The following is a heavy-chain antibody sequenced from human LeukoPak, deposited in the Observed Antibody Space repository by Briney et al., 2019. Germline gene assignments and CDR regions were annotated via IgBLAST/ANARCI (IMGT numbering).Heavy chain of an antibody. D-gene: IGHD3-10*01. CDR3: ARGRVTMVRGVRYGMDV. Sequence: SETLSLTCAVYGGSFSGYYWSWIRQPPGKGLEWIGEINHSGSTNYNPSLKSRVTISVDTSKNQFSLKLSSVTAADTAVYYCARGRVTMVRGVRYGMDVWGQGTTVTVSS. V-gene: IGHV4-34*01. J-gene: IGHJ6*02. CDR1: GGSFSGYY. CDR2: INHSGST.